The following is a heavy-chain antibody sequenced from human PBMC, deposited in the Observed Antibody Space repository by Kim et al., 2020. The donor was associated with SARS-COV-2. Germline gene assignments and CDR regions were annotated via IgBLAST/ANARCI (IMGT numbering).Heavy chain of an antibody. CDR1: GYTFTSYY. J-gene: IGHJ6*02. Sequence: ASVKVSCKASGYTFTSYYMHWVRQAPGQGLEWMGIINPSGGSTSYAQKFQGRVTMTRDTSTSTVYMELSSLRSEDTAVYYCARDLAQLLWFGELGGGVELSGMDVWGQGTTVTVSS. CDR3: ARDLAQLLWFGELGGGVELSGMDV. CDR2: INPSGGST. V-gene: IGHV1-46*01. D-gene: IGHD3-10*01.